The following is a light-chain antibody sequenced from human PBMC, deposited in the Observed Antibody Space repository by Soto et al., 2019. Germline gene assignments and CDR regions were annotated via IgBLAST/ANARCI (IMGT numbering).Light chain of an antibody. Sequence: QAVLTQPPSASGTPGQRVTISCSGSSSNIGSNYVYWYQQLPGTVPQLLIYRNSERPSGVPDRFSGSKSGTSASPAISGLRSGDEGDYYCAAWEDGLSGVVFGGGTKLTVL. CDR1: SSNIGSNY. CDR2: RNS. CDR3: AAWEDGLSGVV. J-gene: IGLJ2*01. V-gene: IGLV1-47*01.